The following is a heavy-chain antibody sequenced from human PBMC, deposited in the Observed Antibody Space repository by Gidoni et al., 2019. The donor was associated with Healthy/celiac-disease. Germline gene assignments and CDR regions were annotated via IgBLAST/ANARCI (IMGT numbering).Heavy chain of an antibody. J-gene: IGHJ4*02. D-gene: IGHD6-6*01. CDR2: IKNKPGGVKT. CDR3: SRQLASLNY. V-gene: IGHV3-15*06. CDR1: GFTFRHAW. Sequence: AQLVVPVVGCVKPGGYRRLYCAAFGFTFRHAWMSWVLQVPGKGLAWVDRIKNKPGGVKTNCAAPGKEKFASSIEDSKSTVYLQMSSLETGGAAEYFCSRQLASLNYGGQRTLVTVSS.